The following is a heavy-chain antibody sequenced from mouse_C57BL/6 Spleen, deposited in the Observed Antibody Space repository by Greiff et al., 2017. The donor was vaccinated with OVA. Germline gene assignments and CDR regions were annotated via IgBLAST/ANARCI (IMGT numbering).Heavy chain of an antibody. CDR3: TANGNTQGYFDV. V-gene: IGHV6-3*01. CDR2: IRLKSDNYAT. J-gene: IGHJ1*03. CDR1: GFTFSNYW. Sequence: DVMLVESGGGLVQPGGSMKLSCVASGFTFSNYWMNWVRQSPEKGLEWVAQIRLKSDNYATHYAESVKGRFTISRDDSKSSVYLQMNNLRAEDTGIYYCTANGNTQGYFDVWGTGTTVTVSS. D-gene: IGHD2-1*01.